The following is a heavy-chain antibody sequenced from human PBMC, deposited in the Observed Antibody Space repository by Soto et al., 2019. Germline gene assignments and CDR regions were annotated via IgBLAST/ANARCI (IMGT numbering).Heavy chain of an antibody. Sequence: QVQLVQSGAEVKKPGASVKVSCKASGYTFTSYDINWVRQATGQGLEWMGWMNPNSGNTGYAQKFRGRVTMTRNTSISTAYMELSSLRSEDTTVYYCAREKSSGNDNDYWGQGTLVTVSS. J-gene: IGHJ4*02. V-gene: IGHV1-8*01. CDR3: AREKSSGNDNDY. D-gene: IGHD3-22*01. CDR1: GYTFTSYD. CDR2: MNPNSGNT.